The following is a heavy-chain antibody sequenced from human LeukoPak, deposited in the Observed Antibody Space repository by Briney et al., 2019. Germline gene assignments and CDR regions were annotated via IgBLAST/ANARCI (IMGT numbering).Heavy chain of an antibody. D-gene: IGHD2-15*01. V-gene: IGHV3-66*01. Sequence: GGSLRLSCAASGFTVSSNYMSWVRQAPGKGLEWVSMIFNDGRTFYADSVKGRFTISRDNSKNTIYLQMNSLRAEDTAVYFCARDSYSKYWGQGTLVTVSS. CDR1: GFTVSSNY. J-gene: IGHJ4*02. CDR2: IFNDGRT. CDR3: ARDSYSKY.